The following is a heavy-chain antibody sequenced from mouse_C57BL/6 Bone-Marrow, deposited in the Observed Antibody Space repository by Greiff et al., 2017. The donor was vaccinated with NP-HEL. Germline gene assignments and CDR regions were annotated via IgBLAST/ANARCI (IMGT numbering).Heavy chain of an antibody. Sequence: QVQLQQSGAELARPGASVKLSCKASGYTFTSYGISWVKQRTGQGLEWIGEIYPRSGNTYYNEKFKGKATLTADKSSSTAYMELRSPTSEDSAVYFCAREADGYYVHYWGQGTTLTVSS. J-gene: IGHJ2*01. CDR1: GYTFTSYG. CDR2: IYPRSGNT. D-gene: IGHD2-3*01. CDR3: AREADGYYVHY. V-gene: IGHV1-81*01.